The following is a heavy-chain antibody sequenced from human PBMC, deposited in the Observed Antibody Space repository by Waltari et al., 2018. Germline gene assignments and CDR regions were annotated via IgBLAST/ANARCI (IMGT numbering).Heavy chain of an antibody. CDR1: GATFCSYW. Sequence: EVQLVESGGGLVQPGGFLRLSCAASGATFCSYWRHWVRQAPGKGLVWVSRINSDGSSTSYADSVKGRFTISRDNAKNTLYLQMNSLRAEDTAVYYCARDRDGGNYDYWGQGILVTVSS. D-gene: IGHD2-15*01. J-gene: IGHJ4*02. CDR3: ARDRDGGNYDY. CDR2: INSDGSST. V-gene: IGHV3-74*01.